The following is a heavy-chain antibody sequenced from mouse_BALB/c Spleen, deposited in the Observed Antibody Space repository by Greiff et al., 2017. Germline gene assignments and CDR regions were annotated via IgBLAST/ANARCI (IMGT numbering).Heavy chain of an antibody. J-gene: IGHJ3*01. Sequence: EVKVEESGGGLVQPGGSRKLSCAASGFTFSSFGMHWVRQAPEKGLEWVAYISSGSSTIYYADTVKGRFTISRDNPKNTLFLQMTSLRSEDTAMYYCAREGGYPWFAYWGQGTLVTVSA. CDR3: AREGGYPWFAY. CDR1: GFTFSSFG. CDR2: ISSGSSTI. V-gene: IGHV5-17*02.